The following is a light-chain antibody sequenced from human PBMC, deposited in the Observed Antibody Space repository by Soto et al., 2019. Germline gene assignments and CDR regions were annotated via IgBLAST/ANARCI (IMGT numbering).Light chain of an antibody. V-gene: IGLV2-11*01. CDR2: DVT. CDR1: SIDVAGYEY. J-gene: IGLJ2*01. Sequence: QSALTQPRSVSGSPGQSVTISCTGTSIDVAGYEYVSWYQHHPGKAPKLMIYDVTKRPSGVPDRFSGSKSGNTASLTISGLQAEDEADYYCCSYVGTYTIFGGGTKVTVL. CDR3: CSYVGTYTI.